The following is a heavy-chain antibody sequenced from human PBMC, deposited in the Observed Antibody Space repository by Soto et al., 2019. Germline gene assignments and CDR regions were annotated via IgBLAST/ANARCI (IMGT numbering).Heavy chain of an antibody. CDR1: GFTFSNNA. D-gene: IGHD2-21*01. J-gene: IGHJ6*02. CDR3: ARHPSLSLCGGDCYSSGMDV. CDR2: ISGSARTI. Sequence: EVQLLESGGALVRPGGSLRLSCVASGFTFSNNAMTWVRQTPGKGLEWVSAISGSARTIFYSDSVKGRFTTSRDTSKRTLYLQMNRLRVEDTAVYYCARHPSLSLCGGDCYSSGMDVWGQGTTVTVSS. V-gene: IGHV3-23*01.